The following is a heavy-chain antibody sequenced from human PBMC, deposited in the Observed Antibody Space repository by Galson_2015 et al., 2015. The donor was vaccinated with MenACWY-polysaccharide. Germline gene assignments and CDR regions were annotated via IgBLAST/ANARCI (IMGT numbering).Heavy chain of an antibody. Sequence: LSCAASGFPFRSYAMTWVRQAPGKGLEWVSSITDGAYSTYYADSVKGRFTISRDNSKNTLYLQMNSLRAEDTAVYYCAKNSTRSYTFDYYGMDAWGQGTTVTVSS. CDR2: ITDGAYST. J-gene: IGHJ6*02. CDR3: AKNSTRSYTFDYYGMDA. V-gene: IGHV3-23*01. D-gene: IGHD2/OR15-2a*01. CDR1: GFPFRSYA.